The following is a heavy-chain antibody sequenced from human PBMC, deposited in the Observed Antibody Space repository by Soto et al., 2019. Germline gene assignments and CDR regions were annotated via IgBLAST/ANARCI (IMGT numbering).Heavy chain of an antibody. D-gene: IGHD3-22*01. V-gene: IGHV5-51*01. CDR2: IYPGDSDT. CDR3: ARDTYEYVSSRHGAFDI. Sequence: GESLKISCKGSGYSFTSYWIGWVRQMAGKGLEWIGIIYPGDSDTRYSPSFQGQVTISADKSISTAYLQGSSLKASDTAIYYCARDTYEYVSSRHGAFDIRGQGTMVTVS. J-gene: IGHJ3*02. CDR1: GYSFTSYW.